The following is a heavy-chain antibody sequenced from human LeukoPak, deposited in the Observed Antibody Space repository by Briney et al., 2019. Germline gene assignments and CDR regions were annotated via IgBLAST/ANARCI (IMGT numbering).Heavy chain of an antibody. CDR2: ISGSGGST. Sequence: PGGSLRLSCAASGFTFSSYAMSWVRQAPGKGLEWVSAISGSGGSTYYADSVKGRFAISRDNSKNTLYLQMNSLRAEDTAVYYCAKDPYGGYAYYFDYWGQGTLVTVSS. J-gene: IGHJ4*02. CDR3: AKDPYGGYAYYFDY. V-gene: IGHV3-23*01. CDR1: GFTFSSYA. D-gene: IGHD5-12*01.